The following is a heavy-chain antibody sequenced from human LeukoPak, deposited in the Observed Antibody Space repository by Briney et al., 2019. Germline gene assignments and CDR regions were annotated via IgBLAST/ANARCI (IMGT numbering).Heavy chain of an antibody. CDR3: ARGYYARLDY. J-gene: IGHJ4*02. V-gene: IGHV3-48*01. CDR1: GFTFSSYS. D-gene: IGHD2-2*01. Sequence: PGGSLRLSCAASGFTFSSYSMNWVRQAPGKGPEWVSYISSSSTVYYADSVKGRFTISRDNAKSSLYLQMNSLRAEDTAVYYCARGYYARLDYWGQGTLVTVSS. CDR2: ISSSSTV.